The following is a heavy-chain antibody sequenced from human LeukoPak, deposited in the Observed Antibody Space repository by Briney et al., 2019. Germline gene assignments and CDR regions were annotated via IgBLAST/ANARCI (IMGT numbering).Heavy chain of an antibody. V-gene: IGHV1-69*13. J-gene: IGHJ4*02. CDR2: IIPIFGTA. CDR1: GYTFTSYG. Sequence: SVKVSCKASGYTFTSYGISWVRQAPGQGLEWMGGIIPIFGTANYAQKFQGRVTITADESTSTAYMELSSLRSEDTAVYYCAAGDGYKVVDYWGQGTLVTVSS. D-gene: IGHD5-24*01. CDR3: AAGDGYKVVDY.